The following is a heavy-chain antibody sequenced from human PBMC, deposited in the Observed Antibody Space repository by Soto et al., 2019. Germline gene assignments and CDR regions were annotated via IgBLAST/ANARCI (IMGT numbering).Heavy chain of an antibody. V-gene: IGHV4-4*07. CDR2: IYTSGNT. CDR1: GDSISSYY. D-gene: IGHD3-10*01. Sequence: SETLALTCPVSGDSISSYYWSWIRQPAGQGLEWIGRIYTSGNTNYNPSLKSRVTMSVDTSKNQFSLKLSSVTAADTAVYYCARWLGGDYYYYGMDVWGQGTTVPVSS. CDR3: ARWLGGDYYYYGMDV. J-gene: IGHJ6*02.